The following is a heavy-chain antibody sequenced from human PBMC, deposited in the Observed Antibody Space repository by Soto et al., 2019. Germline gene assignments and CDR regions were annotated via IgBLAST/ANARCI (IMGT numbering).Heavy chain of an antibody. D-gene: IGHD5-18*01. CDR1: GGTFSSYT. J-gene: IGHJ4*02. CDR3: ARDYDAGYSYGPGY. V-gene: IGHV1-69*08. CDR2: IIPILGIA. Sequence: QVQLVQSGAEVKKPGSSVKVSCKASGGTFSSYTISWVRQAPGQGLEWMGRIIPILGIANYAQKFQGRVTITADKSPSTAYMELSSLRSEDTAVYYCARDYDAGYSYGPGYWGQGTLVTVSS.